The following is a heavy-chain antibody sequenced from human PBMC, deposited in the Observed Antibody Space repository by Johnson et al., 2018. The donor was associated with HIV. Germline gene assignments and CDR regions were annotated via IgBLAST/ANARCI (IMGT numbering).Heavy chain of an antibody. V-gene: IGHV3-74*01. Sequence: VQLVESGGGVVQPGGSLRLSCAASGFTFINYWMHWVRQAPGKGLVWVSRMNGDGKSTTYADSVMGRFTISRDNSKNTLYLQMNSLRAEDTAVYYCAREDYGGKLGAFDIWGQGTMVTVSS. CDR2: MNGDGKST. CDR1: GFTFINYW. D-gene: IGHD4-23*01. J-gene: IGHJ3*02. CDR3: AREDYGGKLGAFDI.